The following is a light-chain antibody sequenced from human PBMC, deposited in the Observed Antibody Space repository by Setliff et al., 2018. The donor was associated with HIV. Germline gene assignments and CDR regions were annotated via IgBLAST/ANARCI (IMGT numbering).Light chain of an antibody. CDR3: AAWDGSLNAYL. CDR2: GVD. CDR1: ISNIGSNT. J-gene: IGLJ1*01. V-gene: IGLV1-44*01. Sequence: QSVLTQPPSASGTPGRSITISCSGSISNIGSNTVNWYQQLPGTAPKLLMYGVDQRPSGVPDRFSASKSGTSASLAISGLQSEDEADYYCAAWDGSLNAYLFGTGTKVTV.